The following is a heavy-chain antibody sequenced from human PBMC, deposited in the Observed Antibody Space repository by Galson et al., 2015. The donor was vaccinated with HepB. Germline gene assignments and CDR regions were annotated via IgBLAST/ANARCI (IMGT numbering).Heavy chain of an antibody. CDR3: SHMSTTVTTGWFDP. CDR2: IYWNDDK. CDR1: GFSLSTPGVA. Sequence: PALVKPTQTLTLTCSFSGFSLSTPGVAVGWFRQPPGKTLEWLALIYWNDDKRYSSSLGSRLSITQGTSNNQLVLTLTNVDPVDTATYFCSHMSTTVTTGWFDPWGQGTLVTVSS. V-gene: IGHV2-5*01. D-gene: IGHD4-17*01. J-gene: IGHJ5*02.